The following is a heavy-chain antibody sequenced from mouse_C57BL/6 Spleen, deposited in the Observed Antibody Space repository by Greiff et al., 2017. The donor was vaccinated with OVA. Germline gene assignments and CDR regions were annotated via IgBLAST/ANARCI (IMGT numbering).Heavy chain of an antibody. V-gene: IGHV2-2*01. D-gene: IGHD2-4*01. CDR2: LWSGGST. J-gene: IGHJ2*01. CDR3: ARVYYDYDGYYFDY. Sequence: QVQLQQSGPGLVQPSQSLSITCTVSGFSLTSYGVHWVRQSPGKGLEWLGVLWSGGSTDYNAAFISRLSISKDNSKSQVFFKMNSLQADDTAIYYCARVYYDYDGYYFDYWGQGTTLTVSS. CDR1: GFSLTSYG.